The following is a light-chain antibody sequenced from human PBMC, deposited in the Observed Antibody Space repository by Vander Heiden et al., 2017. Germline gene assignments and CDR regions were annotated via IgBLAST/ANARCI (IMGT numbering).Light chain of an antibody. V-gene: IGLV1-40*01. CDR2: GNS. Sequence: QSVLTQPPSVSGAPGQRVTISCTGSSSNIGAGYDVHWYQQLPGTAPKLLIYGNSNRSSGVPDRFSGSKSGTSASLAITGLQAEDEADYYCQSYDSSLSGPHWVFGGGTKLTVL. CDR1: SSNIGAGYD. J-gene: IGLJ3*02. CDR3: QSYDSSLSGPHWV.